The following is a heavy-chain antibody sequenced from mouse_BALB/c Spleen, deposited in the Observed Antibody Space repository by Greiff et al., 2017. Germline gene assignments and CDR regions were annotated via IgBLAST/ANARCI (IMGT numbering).Heavy chain of an antibody. J-gene: IGHJ3*01. D-gene: IGHD2-4*01. CDR3: ARSRMITTDDPAWFAY. V-gene: IGHV1-61*01. CDR1: GYSFTSYW. Sequence: QVQLQQPGAELVRPGASVKLSCKASGYSFTSYWMNWVKQRPGQGLEWIGMIHPSDSETRLNQKFKDKATLTVDKSSSTAYMQLSSPTSEDSAVYYCARSRMITTDDPAWFAYWGQGTLVTVSA. CDR2: IHPSDSET.